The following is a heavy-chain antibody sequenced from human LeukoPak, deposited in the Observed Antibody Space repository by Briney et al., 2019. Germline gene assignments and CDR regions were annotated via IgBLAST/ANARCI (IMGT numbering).Heavy chain of an antibody. V-gene: IGHV1-69*13. CDR2: IIPIFGTA. D-gene: IGHD6-13*01. CDR1: GGTFSSYA. J-gene: IGHJ4*02. Sequence: SVKVSFTASGGTFSSYAISWVRQAPGQGLEWMGGIIPIFGTANYAQKFQGRVTITADESTSTAYMELSSLRSEDTAVYYCARGTRYSRGGKVDWGQGTLVTVSS. CDR3: ARGTRYSRGGKVD.